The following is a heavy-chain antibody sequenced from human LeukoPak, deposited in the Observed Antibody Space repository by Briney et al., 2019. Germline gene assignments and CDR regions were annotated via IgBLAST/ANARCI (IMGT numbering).Heavy chain of an antibody. D-gene: IGHD6-19*01. CDR3: AKDFSNSSGWLDYFDY. CDR2: ISSSGTYM. V-gene: IGHV3-21*04. J-gene: IGHJ4*02. CDR1: GFTFRSSS. Sequence: GGSLRLSCTASGFTFRSSSFNWVRQVQGKGLEWVSSISSSGTYMYYADSVEGRFTISRDNSKNTLYLQMNSLRAEDTAVYYCAKDFSNSSGWLDYFDYWGQGTLVTVSS.